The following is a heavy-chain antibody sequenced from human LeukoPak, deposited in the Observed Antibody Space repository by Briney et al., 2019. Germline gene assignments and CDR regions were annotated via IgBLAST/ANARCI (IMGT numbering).Heavy chain of an antibody. CDR3: AREARGELEDY. J-gene: IGHJ4*02. Sequence: SETLSLTCTVSGYSISSGYYWGWIRQPPGKGLEWIGSIYHSGSTYYNPSLKSRVTISVDTSKNQFSLKLSSVTAADTAVYYCAREARGELEDYWGQGTLVTVSS. CDR2: IYHSGST. D-gene: IGHD1-26*01. V-gene: IGHV4-38-2*02. CDR1: GYSISSGYY.